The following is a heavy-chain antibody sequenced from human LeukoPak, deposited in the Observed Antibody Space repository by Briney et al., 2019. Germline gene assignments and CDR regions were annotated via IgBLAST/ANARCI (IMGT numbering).Heavy chain of an antibody. CDR3: AKLTEVAPTRPQGFDL. CDR2: ISSRGGAI. V-gene: IGHV3-48*03. Sequence: GGSLRLSCAASGFIFSNYEMNWVRQAPGKGLEWVSHISSRGGAIYYADSLKGRFTISRDNAKNSLYLQMSSLRAEDTAVYYCAKLTEVAPTRPQGFDLWGRGTLVTVSS. J-gene: IGHJ2*01. D-gene: IGHD5-12*01. CDR1: GFIFSNYE.